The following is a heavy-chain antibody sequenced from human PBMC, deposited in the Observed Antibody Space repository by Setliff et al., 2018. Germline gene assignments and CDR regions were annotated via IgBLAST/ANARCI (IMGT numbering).Heavy chain of an antibody. V-gene: IGHV1-18*01. CDR2: ISPYNGQT. CDR1: GYTFTYFG. J-gene: IGHJ6*02. CDR3: AKEPAVSLTEAVRRTYYDYAMDA. Sequence: ASVKVSCKASGYTFTYFGLSWVRQAPGQGLEWMGWISPYNGQTTYAQRFQGRITMTTDTSTDTAYMELRNLRSDDTAIYFCAKEPAVSLTEAVRRTYYDYAMDAWGQGTTGTSP. D-gene: IGHD3-9*01.